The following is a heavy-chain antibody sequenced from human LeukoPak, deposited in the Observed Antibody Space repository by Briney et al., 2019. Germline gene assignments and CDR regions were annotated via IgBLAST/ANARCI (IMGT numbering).Heavy chain of an antibody. CDR2: ITPHSGGT. V-gene: IGHV1-2*06. CDR1: GYTFTGYY. Sequence: ASVKVSCKASGYTFTGYYMHWVRQAPRQGLEWMGRITPHSGGTNYAQKFQGRVTMTRDTSISTAYMELSRLRSDNTAVYYCARDGGLYCSGGSCYAKNNWFDPWGQGTLVTVSS. J-gene: IGHJ5*02. D-gene: IGHD2-15*01. CDR3: ARDGGLYCSGGSCYAKNNWFDP.